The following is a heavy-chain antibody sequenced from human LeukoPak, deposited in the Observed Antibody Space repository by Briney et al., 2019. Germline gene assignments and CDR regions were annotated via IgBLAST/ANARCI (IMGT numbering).Heavy chain of an antibody. CDR1: GFTSFNFP. V-gene: IGHV3-69-1*01. J-gene: IGHJ4*02. Sequence: GGSLRLSCEASGFTSFNFPMNWVRKAPGKGLEWVSHIRSDGTITYADSVKGRFTISRDDAKTSVYLQLNSLRDEDTAIYYCARDLYYDSSGYYPYYWGQGTLVTVSS. CDR2: IRSDGTI. CDR3: ARDLYYDSSGYYPYY. D-gene: IGHD3-22*01.